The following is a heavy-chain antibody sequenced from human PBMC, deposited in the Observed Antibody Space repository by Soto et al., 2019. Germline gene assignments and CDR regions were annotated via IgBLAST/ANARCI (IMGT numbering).Heavy chain of an antibody. CDR1: GFTFSRYG. CDR3: AQGPHVERSPEDV. Sequence: QVQLVESGGGLFQPGRSLRLSCAASGFTFSRYGLHWFRQPPGKGLEWVEVISYDGSNKYYADPVKGRFTISRDNSKNTRYLQMNSLRAEDTAVYYCAQGPHVERSPEDVWGQGTTVTVSS. D-gene: IGHD1-26*01. V-gene: IGHV3-30*18. J-gene: IGHJ6*02. CDR2: ISYDGSNK.